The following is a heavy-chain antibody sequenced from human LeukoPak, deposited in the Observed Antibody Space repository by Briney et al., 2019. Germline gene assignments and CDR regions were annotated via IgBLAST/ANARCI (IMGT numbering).Heavy chain of an antibody. CDR1: GGSFSGYY. CDR2: INHSGST. J-gene: IGHJ4*02. V-gene: IGHV4-34*01. CDR3: ARTPPDYFDY. Sequence: PSETLSLTCAVYGGSFSGYYWSWIRQPPGKGLEWIGEINHSGSTNYNPSLKSRVTISVDTSKNQFSLKLSSVTAADTAVYYCARTPPDYFDYWGQGTLVTVSS.